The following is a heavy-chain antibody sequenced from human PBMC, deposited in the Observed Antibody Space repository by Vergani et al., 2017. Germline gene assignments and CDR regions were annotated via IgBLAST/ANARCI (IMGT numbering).Heavy chain of an antibody. Sequence: QVQLVQSGAEVKKPGASVKVSCKASGSTFTGYYMHWVRQAPGQGLEGMGWINTNSGGTNYAQTFQGRVTSTRDTSISTAYMELSRLRSDDTAVYYCARVSHDFWSGYYGKFDYWGQGTLVTVSS. V-gene: IGHV1-2*01. D-gene: IGHD3-3*01. CDR2: INTNSGGT. J-gene: IGHJ4*02. CDR3: ARVSHDFWSGYYGKFDY. CDR1: GSTFTGYY.